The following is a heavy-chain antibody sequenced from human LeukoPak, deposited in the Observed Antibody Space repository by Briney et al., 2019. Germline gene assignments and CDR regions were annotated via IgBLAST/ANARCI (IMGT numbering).Heavy chain of an antibody. CDR3: ARFKLGSYYYYCGMDV. V-gene: IGHV3-7*01. D-gene: IGHD7-27*01. CDR2: INQDGSEQ. CDR1: EFTFSSYW. J-gene: IGHJ6*02. Sequence: GGSLRLSCAASEFTFSSYWMSWVRQAPGKGLEWVANINQDGSEQYYVDSVKGRFTISRDNAKNSLYLQMNSLRAEDTAVYYCARFKLGSYYYYCGMDVWGQGTTVTVSS.